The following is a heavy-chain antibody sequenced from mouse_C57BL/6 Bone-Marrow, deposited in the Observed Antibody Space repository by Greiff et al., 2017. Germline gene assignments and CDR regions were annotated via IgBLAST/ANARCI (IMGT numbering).Heavy chain of an antibody. Sequence: EVQLQQSGPVLVKPGASVKMSCKASGYTFTDYYMNWVKQSHGKSLEWIGVINPYNGGTSYNQKFKGKATLTVDKSSSTAYMELNSLTSEDSAVYYCARSVYGSSFFFDYWGQGTTLTVSS. CDR1: GYTFTDYY. V-gene: IGHV1-19*01. CDR3: ARSVYGSSFFFDY. D-gene: IGHD1-1*01. CDR2: INPYNGGT. J-gene: IGHJ2*01.